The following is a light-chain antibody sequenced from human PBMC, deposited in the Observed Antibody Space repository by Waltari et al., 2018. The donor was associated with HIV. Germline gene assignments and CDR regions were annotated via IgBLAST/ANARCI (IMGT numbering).Light chain of an antibody. Sequence: EIVMTQSPLSSPVTLGQPASISCSSSRSILHRDGNTYLSWLHKRPGQPPRLLIYMISNRFSGVPDRFSGSGAGTDFTLKISSVEAEDVGVYYCLQATQYPHTFGQGTKLEIK. J-gene: IGKJ2*01. CDR3: LQATQYPHT. CDR2: MIS. V-gene: IGKV2-24*01. CDR1: RSILHRDGNTY.